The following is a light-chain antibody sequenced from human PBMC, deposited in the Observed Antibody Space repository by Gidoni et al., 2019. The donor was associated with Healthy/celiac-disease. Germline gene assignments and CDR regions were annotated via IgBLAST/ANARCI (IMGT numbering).Light chain of an antibody. CDR1: SSDVWIYNL. CDR3: CSYAGSSPWV. Sequence: QSVLTTTAAVSGSPGLLVTISCTGTSSDVWIYNLVSWYPQPPGEAPKLMIYVVSKRPSGVSNRFSGSKSGNTASLTISGLQARDEADYYCCSYAGSSPWVFGGGTKLTVL. CDR2: VVS. J-gene: IGLJ3*02. V-gene: IGLV2-23*02.